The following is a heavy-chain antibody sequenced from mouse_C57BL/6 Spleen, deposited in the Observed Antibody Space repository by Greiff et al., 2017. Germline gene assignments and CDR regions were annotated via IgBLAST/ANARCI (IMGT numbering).Heavy chain of an antibody. D-gene: IGHD3-1*01. CDR2: IYPGDGDT. V-gene: IGHV1-82*01. CDR1: GYAFSSSW. Sequence: QVQLQPSGPELVKPGVSVKISCKASGYAFSSSWMNWVKQRPGKGLEWIGRIYPGDGDTNYNGKFKGKATLTADKSSSTAYMQLSSLTSEDSAVYFCARSGYDAMDYWGQGTSVTVSS. J-gene: IGHJ4*01. CDR3: ARSGYDAMDY.